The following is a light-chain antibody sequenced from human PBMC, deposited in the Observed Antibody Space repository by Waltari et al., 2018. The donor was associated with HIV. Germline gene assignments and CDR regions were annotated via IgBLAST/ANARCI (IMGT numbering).Light chain of an antibody. CDR3: QQYYSTPLT. V-gene: IGKV4-1*01. CDR1: QSVLYSSNNKNY. J-gene: IGKJ4*01. Sequence: DIVMTQSPDSLAVSLGARATINCKSSQSVLYSSNNKNYLAWYQQKPGQPPKLLIYWASTRESGVPDRFSGSGSGTDFTLTINSLQAEDVAVYYCQQYYSTPLTLGGGTKVEIK. CDR2: WAS.